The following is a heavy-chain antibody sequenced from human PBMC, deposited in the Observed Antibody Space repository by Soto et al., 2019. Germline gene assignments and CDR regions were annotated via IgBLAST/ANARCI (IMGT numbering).Heavy chain of an antibody. J-gene: IGHJ5*01. D-gene: IGHD2-21*02. V-gene: IGHV3-23*01. Sequence: PGGSLRLSCVASGFTFSGNVMSWVRQAPGKGLEWISIISGSGGSTYYADSVKGRFTISRDNSNNTLYLQMHRLTAADTAVYYCAKNGCGGDCYSSVAGNWFDPWGQGTLVTVSS. CDR2: ISGSGGST. CDR3: AKNGCGGDCYSSVAGNWFDP. CDR1: GFTFSGNV.